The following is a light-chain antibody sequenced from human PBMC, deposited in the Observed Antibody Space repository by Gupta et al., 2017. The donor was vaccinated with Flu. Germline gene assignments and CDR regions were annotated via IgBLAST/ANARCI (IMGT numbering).Light chain of an antibody. V-gene: IGLV3-25*02. J-gene: IGLJ3*02. CDR1: AFPKQY. CDR3: PSADISGPYIV. CDR2: KDT. Sequence: SYDLTQSPSVSVSPGQTARITCSGDAFPKQYAYWYQQKPGQAPVSAIYKDTERPSGVTERGSCYISGNNVPWQIREVQSEQDADDSWPSADISGPYIVLGGGTQLTVI.